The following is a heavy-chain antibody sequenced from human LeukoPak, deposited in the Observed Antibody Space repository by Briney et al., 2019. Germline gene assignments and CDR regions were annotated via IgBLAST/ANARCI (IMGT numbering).Heavy chain of an antibody. CDR1: GGTFSSYA. D-gene: IGHD3-22*01. J-gene: IGHJ3*02. CDR2: IIPIFGTA. CDR3: ASDYYDSSGYPPDAFDI. V-gene: IGHV1-69*06. Sequence: GASVKVSCKASGGTFSSYAISWVRQAPGQGLEWMGGIIPIFGTANYAQKFQGRVTITADKSTSTAYMELSSLRSEDTAVYYCASDYYDSSGYPPDAFDIWGQGTMVTVSS.